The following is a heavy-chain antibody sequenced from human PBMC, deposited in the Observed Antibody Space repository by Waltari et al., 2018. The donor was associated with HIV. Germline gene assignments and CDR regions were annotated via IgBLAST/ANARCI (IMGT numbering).Heavy chain of an antibody. Sequence: QVQLVQSGAEVKKPGASVKVSCKASGYTFTSYGISWVRQAPGQGLEWMGWIRAYNGNTNYAQKLQGRVTMTTDTSTSTAYMELRSLRSDDTAVYYCARVDYCSSTSCYTPGANWFDPWGQGTLVTVSS. CDR3: ARVDYCSSTSCYTPGANWFDP. J-gene: IGHJ5*02. CDR1: GYTFTSYG. V-gene: IGHV1-18*01. CDR2: IRAYNGNT. D-gene: IGHD2-2*02.